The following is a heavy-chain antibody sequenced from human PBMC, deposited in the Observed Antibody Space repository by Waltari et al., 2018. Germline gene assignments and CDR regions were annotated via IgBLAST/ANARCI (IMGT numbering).Heavy chain of an antibody. D-gene: IGHD4-17*01. CDR3: AREPGLYGPHYFDY. CDR2: FKSDGSIT. CDR1: GFTFSSYW. J-gene: IGHJ4*02. Sequence: EVQLVESGGGLVQPGGSLRLSCAASGFTFSSYWMHWVRQAPGKGLVWVYRFKSDGSITSYADSVKGRFTISRDNAKYTLYLQINSLRPDDTAVYYCAREPGLYGPHYFDYWGQGTLVTVSS. V-gene: IGHV3-74*01.